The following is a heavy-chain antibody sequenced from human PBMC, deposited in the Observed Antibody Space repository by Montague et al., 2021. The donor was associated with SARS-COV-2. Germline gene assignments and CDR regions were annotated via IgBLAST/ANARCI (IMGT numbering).Heavy chain of an antibody. V-gene: IGHV2-5*02. CDR3: AHRHCSGGSCRRFDP. CDR1: GFSLSTSGVG. J-gene: IGHJ5*02. D-gene: IGHD2-15*01. Sequence: PALVKPTQTLTLTCTFSGFSLSTSGVGVGWIRQPPGKALEWLALIYWDDDKRYSPSLKSRLTITKDTSKNQVVLTMTNMDPVDTATYYCAHRHCSGGSCRRFDPWGQGTLVTVSS. CDR2: IYWDDDK.